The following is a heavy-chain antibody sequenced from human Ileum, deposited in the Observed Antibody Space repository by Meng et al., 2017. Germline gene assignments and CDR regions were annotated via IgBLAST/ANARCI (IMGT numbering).Heavy chain of an antibody. J-gene: IGHJ4*02. CDR1: GDSISRYD. CDR3: ASSPPTTRLRLQS. Sequence: SETLSLTCTASGDSISRYDWNWIRQPAGEGLQWIGRIFPTGSTDYSPSLKGRVSISTDTSKNQLSLKLYSVTAADTAVYYCASSPPTTRLRLQSWGQGTRVTGSS. V-gene: IGHV4-4*07. CDR2: IFPTGST. D-gene: IGHD1-26*01.